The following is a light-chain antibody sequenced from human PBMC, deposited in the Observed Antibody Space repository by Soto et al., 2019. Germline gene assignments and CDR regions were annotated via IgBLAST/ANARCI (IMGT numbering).Light chain of an antibody. Sequence: DIQMTQSPTSLSASVGDTVTLTCRTSQGISEYLAWYQQKPGKVPKLLIYGASILQSVVPSRFSGRGSGTLFTLTISSLQPEDFATYYCQKYNTASRTLGQGTKVEIK. CDR1: QGISEY. J-gene: IGKJ1*01. CDR3: QKYNTASRT. CDR2: GAS. V-gene: IGKV1-27*01.